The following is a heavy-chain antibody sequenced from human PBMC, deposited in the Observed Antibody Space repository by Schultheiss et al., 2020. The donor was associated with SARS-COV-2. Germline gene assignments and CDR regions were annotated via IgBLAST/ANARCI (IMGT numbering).Heavy chain of an antibody. D-gene: IGHD2-15*01. CDR2: IIPIFGTA. CDR3: ARVGLVVAAHYFDY. CDR1: GGTFSSYA. V-gene: IGHV1-69*13. Sequence: SVKVSCKASGGTFSSYAISWVRQAPGQGLEWMGGIIPIFGTANYAQKFQGRVTITADESTSTAYMELSSLRSEDTAVYYCARVGLVVAAHYFDYWGQGTLVTVSS. J-gene: IGHJ4*02.